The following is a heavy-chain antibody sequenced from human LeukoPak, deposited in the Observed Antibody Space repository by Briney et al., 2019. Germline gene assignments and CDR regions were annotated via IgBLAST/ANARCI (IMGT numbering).Heavy chain of an antibody. V-gene: IGHV4-59*01. CDR2: IYYSGST. Sequence: SETLSLTCTVSGGSISSYHWSWIRQPPGKGLEWIGYIYYSGSTNYNPSLKSRVTISVDTSKNQFSLKLSSVTAADTAVYYCARDSVSGSIDYWGQGTLVTVSS. CDR3: ARDSVSGSIDY. J-gene: IGHJ4*02. D-gene: IGHD1-1*01. CDR1: GGSISSYH.